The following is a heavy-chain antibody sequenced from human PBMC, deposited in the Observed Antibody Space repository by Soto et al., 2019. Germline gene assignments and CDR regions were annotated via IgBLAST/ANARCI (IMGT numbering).Heavy chain of an antibody. CDR3: AKVSRGIGVVPAALN. Sequence: EVQLLESGGGLEQPGGSLRLSCVGSGHTFHNYAMTWVRQAPGKGLEWVSGISGSGGRTYYADSVRGRFTISRDYSKKTLYLQMNSLRAEDTAVYYCAKVSRGIGVVPAALNWGQGTLATVSS. J-gene: IGHJ4*02. D-gene: IGHD2-2*01. CDR2: ISGSGGRT. CDR1: GHTFHNYA. V-gene: IGHV3-23*01.